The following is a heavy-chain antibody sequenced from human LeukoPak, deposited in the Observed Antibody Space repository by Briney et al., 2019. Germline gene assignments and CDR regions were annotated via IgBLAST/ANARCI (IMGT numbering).Heavy chain of an antibody. D-gene: IGHD1-26*01. CDR2: INPNSGGT. V-gene: IGHV1-2*02. CDR1: GYTFTGYY. J-gene: IGHJ4*02. Sequence: ASVKVSCKASGYTFTGYYMHWVRQAPGQGLEWMGWINPNSGGTNYAQKFQGRVTMTRDTSISTAYMELSRLRSDHTAVYYCARGSVGATLRRDYWGQGTLVTVSS. CDR3: ARGSVGATLRRDY.